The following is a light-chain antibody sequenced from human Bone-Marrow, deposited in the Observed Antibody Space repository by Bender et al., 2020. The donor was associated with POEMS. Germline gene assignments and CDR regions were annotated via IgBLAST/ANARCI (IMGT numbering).Light chain of an antibody. CDR2: EDT. Sequence: QSALTQPASVSGSPGQSITISCTVSSNDVGSYNLVSWYQQHPGKAPKLMIYEDTKRPSGVSNRFSGSKSGNTASLTISGLQAEDEADYYCCSYAGSSTWVFGGGTKLTVL. V-gene: IGLV2-23*01. CDR3: CSYAGSSTWV. CDR1: SNDVGSYNL. J-gene: IGLJ3*02.